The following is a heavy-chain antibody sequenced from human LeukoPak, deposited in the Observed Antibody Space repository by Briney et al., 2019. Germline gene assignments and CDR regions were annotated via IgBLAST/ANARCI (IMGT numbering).Heavy chain of an antibody. Sequence: ASVKVSCKASGFTFTSSAMQWVRQARGQRLEWIGWIVVGSGNTNYAQKFQERVTITRDMSTSTVYMELSSLRSEDTAVYYCARDLGGYYDSSGLGYWGQGTLVTVSS. D-gene: IGHD3-22*01. CDR2: IVVGSGNT. CDR1: GFTFTSSA. CDR3: ARDLGGYYDSSGLGY. J-gene: IGHJ4*02. V-gene: IGHV1-58*02.